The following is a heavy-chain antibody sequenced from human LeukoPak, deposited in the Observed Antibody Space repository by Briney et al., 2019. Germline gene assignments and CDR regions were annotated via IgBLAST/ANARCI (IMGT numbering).Heavy chain of an antibody. V-gene: IGHV3-15*01. CDR2: IKSKADGETT. CDR3: AIGPGVFDF. Sequence: GGSLRLSCAVSGFTFSNAWMTWVRQAPGKGLEWVGRIKSKADGETTDYAVPVKGRFTISRDDSKNTLYLQMNSLKTEDTAVYYCAIGPGVFDFWGQGTLVTVSS. CDR1: GFTFSNAW. J-gene: IGHJ4*02.